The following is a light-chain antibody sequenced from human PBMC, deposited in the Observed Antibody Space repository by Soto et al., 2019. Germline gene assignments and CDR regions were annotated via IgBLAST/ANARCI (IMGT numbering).Light chain of an antibody. V-gene: IGKV1-5*03. CDR3: QQYNNLWT. CDR1: QSISDW. J-gene: IGKJ1*01. Sequence: DIQMTQSPSTLSASVGDRVTITCRASQSISDWLAWYQQKPGKAPKLLIYKASSLESGVPSRFSGSGSGTEFTLTISSLQPDDFATYYCQQYNNLWTFDQGTKVEIK. CDR2: KAS.